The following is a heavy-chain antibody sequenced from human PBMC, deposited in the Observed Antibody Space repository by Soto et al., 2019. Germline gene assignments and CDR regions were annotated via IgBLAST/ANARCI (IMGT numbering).Heavy chain of an antibody. Sequence: EVQLVESGGGLVQPGGSLRLSCAASGFTFSTYCMHWVRQAPGKGLVWVSRINSNGSSTCYADSVKGRFTISRDNAKNKRHVQKNSLRAEDTAVYPCARATCISQFTAWVEASDIWGQGTMVTASS. CDR3: ARATCISQFTAWVEASDI. J-gene: IGHJ3*02. V-gene: IGHV3-74*01. D-gene: IGHD1-20*01. CDR1: GFTFSTYC. CDR2: INSNGSST.